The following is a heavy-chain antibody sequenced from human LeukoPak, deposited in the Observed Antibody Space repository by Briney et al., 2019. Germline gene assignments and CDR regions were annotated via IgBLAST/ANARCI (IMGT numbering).Heavy chain of an antibody. D-gene: IGHD2-15*01. CDR2: ICSDSDVT. Sequence: PGGSLRLSCAASGFTFSDAVMSWVRQAPGKGLEWVSAICSDSDVTYYAASVKGRFTISRDNSKSTVYLQMNSLRAEDAATYYCAKVGYCSSNCFRTHDYWGQGALVTVSS. V-gene: IGHV3-23*01. CDR1: GFTFSDAV. CDR3: AKVGYCSSNCFRTHDY. J-gene: IGHJ4*02.